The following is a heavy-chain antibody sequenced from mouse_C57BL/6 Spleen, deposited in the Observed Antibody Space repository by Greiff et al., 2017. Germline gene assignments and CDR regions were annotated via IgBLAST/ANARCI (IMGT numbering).Heavy chain of an antibody. V-gene: IGHV1-82*01. J-gene: IGHJ2*01. D-gene: IGHD2-1*01. CDR2: IYPGDGDT. CDR1: GYAFSSSW. CDR3: ARWGNYALFDY. Sequence: VKLMESGPELVKPGASVKISCKASGYAFSSSWMNWVKQRPGKGLEWIGRIYPGDGDTNYNGKFKGKATLTADKSSSTAYMQLSSLTSEDSAVYFCARWGNYALFDYWGQGTTLTV.